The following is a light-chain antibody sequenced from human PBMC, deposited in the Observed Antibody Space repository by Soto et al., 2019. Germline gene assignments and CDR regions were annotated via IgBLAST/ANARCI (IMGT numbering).Light chain of an antibody. CDR1: QGIGSY. J-gene: IGKJ1*01. CDR2: GAS. CDR3: LQDFSYPRT. Sequence: DIQLTQTPYFLSASVGDRVTITCRASQGIGSYLAWYQQKPGKAPKLLISGASTLQSGVPSRFSGSGSGTEFTLTISSLQPEDSATYYCLQDFSYPRTFGQGTKV. V-gene: IGKV1-9*01.